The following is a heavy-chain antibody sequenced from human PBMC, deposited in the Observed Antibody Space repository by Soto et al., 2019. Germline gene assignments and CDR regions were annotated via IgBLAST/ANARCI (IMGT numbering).Heavy chain of an antibody. J-gene: IGHJ4*02. D-gene: IGHD1-26*01. V-gene: IGHV4-61*01. CDR1: GGSVSSGSDY. CDR2: IYYSGST. CDR3: ARYRFSAAWELDY. Sequence: QVQLQESGPGLVKPSGTLSLTCTVFGGSVSSGSDYWAWIRQPPEKGLEWIGSIYYSGSTNYNPSLNSRVSISIDTSKNQFSLKLSSVTAADTAVYYCARYRFSAAWELDYWGQGTLVTVSS.